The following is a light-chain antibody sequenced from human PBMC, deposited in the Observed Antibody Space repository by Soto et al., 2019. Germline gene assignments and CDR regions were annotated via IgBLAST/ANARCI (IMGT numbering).Light chain of an antibody. CDR2: YDS. Sequence: SYELTQPHSVSVAPGETARISCWGNNVGSRSVHWYQQKPGQAPFLVIYYDSDRPSGIPERFSGSNSWNTATLIISRVEAGDEADYYCQVWEATGDQVVFGGGTQLTVL. CDR1: NVGSRS. V-gene: IGLV3-21*01. CDR3: QVWEATGDQVV. J-gene: IGLJ2*01.